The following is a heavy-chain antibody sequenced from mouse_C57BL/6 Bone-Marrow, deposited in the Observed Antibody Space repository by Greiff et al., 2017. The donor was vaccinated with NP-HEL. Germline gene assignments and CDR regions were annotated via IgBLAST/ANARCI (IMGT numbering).Heavy chain of an antibody. CDR3: ASEALDWYFDV. CDR2: SRNKANDYTT. J-gene: IGHJ1*03. Sequence: EVMLVESGGGLVQSGRSLRLSCATSGFTFSDFYMEWVRQAPGKGLEWIAASRNKANDYTTEYSASVKGRFIVSRDTSQSILYLQMNALRAEDTAIYYGASEALDWYFDVWGTGTTVTVSS. CDR1: GFTFSDFY. V-gene: IGHV7-1*01.